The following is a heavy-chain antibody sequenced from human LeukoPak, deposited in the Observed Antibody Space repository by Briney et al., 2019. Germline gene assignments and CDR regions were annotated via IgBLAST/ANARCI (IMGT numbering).Heavy chain of an antibody. CDR1: GGSINSGDYY. CDR3: ARKFDS. CDR2: IYYRGSA. V-gene: IGHV4-30-4*01. J-gene: IGHJ4*02. Sequence: NTSQTLSLTCTVSGGSINSGDYYWSWIRQPPGKGLEWIAHIYYRGSAYYNPSLKSRVTILLDTSKNQFSLELTSVTASDTAVYYCARKFDSWGQGILVTVSS.